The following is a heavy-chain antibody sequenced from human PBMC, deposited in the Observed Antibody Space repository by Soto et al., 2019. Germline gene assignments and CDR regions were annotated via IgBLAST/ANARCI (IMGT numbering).Heavy chain of an antibody. J-gene: IGHJ4*02. CDR2: IDSSGST. Sequence: SETLSLTCTVSGDSISNGDYYWSWIRQPPGRGLEWIGYIDSSGSTYYNPSLKSRLTMSVDMSKNQFSLRLTSVTAADTAVYYCASRYLYWGQGLLVTVS. CDR3: ASRYLY. V-gene: IGHV4-30-4*01. D-gene: IGHD3-16*02. CDR1: GDSISNGDYY.